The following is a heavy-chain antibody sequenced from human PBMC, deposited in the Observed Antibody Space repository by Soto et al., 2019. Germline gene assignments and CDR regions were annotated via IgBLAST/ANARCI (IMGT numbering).Heavy chain of an antibody. CDR2: IYYSGST. D-gene: IGHD4-4*01. V-gene: IGHV4-39*01. J-gene: IGHJ4*02. Sequence: SETLSLTCTVSGGSISSSSYYWGWIRQPPGKGLGWIGSIYYSGSTYYNPSLKSRVTISVDTSKNQFSLKLSSVTAADTAVYYCARHLDLLTTSLLDYWGQGALVTVSS. CDR3: ARHLDLLTTSLLDY. CDR1: GGSISSSSYY.